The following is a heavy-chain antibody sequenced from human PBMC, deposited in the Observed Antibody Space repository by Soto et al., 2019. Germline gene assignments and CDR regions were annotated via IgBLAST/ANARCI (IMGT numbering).Heavy chain of an antibody. V-gene: IGHV3-33*08. J-gene: IGHJ4*02. CDR2: IWYDGSNK. D-gene: IGHD3-22*01. CDR3: ARGYYDSSGYSFDY. CDR1: GFTFSTYA. Sequence: GGSLRLSCTASGFTFSTYAIRWVRQAPGKGLEWVAVIWYDGSNKYYADSVKGRFTISRDNSKNTLYLQMNSLRAEDTAVYYCARGYYDSSGYSFDYWGQGTLVTVSS.